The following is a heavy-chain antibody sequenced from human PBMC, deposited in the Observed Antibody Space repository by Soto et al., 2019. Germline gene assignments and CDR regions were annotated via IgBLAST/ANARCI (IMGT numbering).Heavy chain of an antibody. CDR3: AKLGAATID. D-gene: IGHD1-26*01. CDR1: GFTFSSYG. J-gene: IGHJ1*01. V-gene: IGHV3-30*18. CDR2: ISYDGSNK. Sequence: QVQLVESGGGVVQPGRSLRLSCAASGFTFSSYGMHWVRQAPGKGLEWVAVISYDGSNKYYADSVKGRFTISRDNSKNTLYLQMNSLRAEDTAVYYCAKLGAATIDWGQGTLVTVSP.